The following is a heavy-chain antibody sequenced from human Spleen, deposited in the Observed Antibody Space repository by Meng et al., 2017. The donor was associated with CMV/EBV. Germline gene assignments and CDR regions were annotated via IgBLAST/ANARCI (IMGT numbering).Heavy chain of an antibody. Sequence: ESLKISCAASGFTFSSHWMHWVRQAPGKGLEWIGGIYYTGTTYYNPSLKSRVTISLDTSKNQFYLKLTSVTAADTAVYYCARGSGGNLWYFDLWGRATLVTVSS. J-gene: IGHJ2*01. CDR3: ARGSGGNLWYFDL. CDR2: IYYTGTT. D-gene: IGHD3-16*01. CDR1: GFTFSSHW. V-gene: IGHV4/OR15-8*01.